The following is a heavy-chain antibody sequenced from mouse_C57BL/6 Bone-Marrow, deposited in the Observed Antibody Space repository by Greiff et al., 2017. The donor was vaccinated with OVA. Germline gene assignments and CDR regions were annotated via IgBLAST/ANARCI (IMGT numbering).Heavy chain of an antibody. D-gene: IGHD1-1*01. CDR1: GYTFTSYW. CDR2: IHPSDSDT. CDR3: AIITTVVATGDY. V-gene: IGHV1-74*01. J-gene: IGHJ2*01. Sequence: SGAELVKPGASVKVSCKASGYTFTSYWMHWVKQRPGQGLEWIGRIHPSDSDTNYNQKFKGKATLTVDKSSSTAYMKLSSLTSEDSAVYYGAIITTVVATGDYWGQGTTLTVSS.